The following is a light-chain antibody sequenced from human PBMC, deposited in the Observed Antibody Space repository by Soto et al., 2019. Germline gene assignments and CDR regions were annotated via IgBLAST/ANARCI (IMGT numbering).Light chain of an antibody. V-gene: IGLV1-51*02. Sequence: QSVLTQPPSVSATPGQKVTISCSGSSSNIGNNYVSWYQQLPGTAPKLLIYENNKRPSGIPDRFSGSKSCTSATLVITGLHNGDEADYYYGTSDNILISLDYVFGTGTKVTVL. J-gene: IGLJ1*01. CDR3: GTSDNILISLDYV. CDR2: ENN. CDR1: SSNIGNNY.